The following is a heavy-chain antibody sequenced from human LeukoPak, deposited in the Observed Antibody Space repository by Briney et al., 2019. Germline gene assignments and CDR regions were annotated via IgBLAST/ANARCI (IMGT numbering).Heavy chain of an antibody. CDR1: GFTFSSYS. J-gene: IGHJ6*03. V-gene: IGHV3-48*04. CDR2: ISSSSGTT. CDR3: ARGQGDFWSGYYYYYYMDV. D-gene: IGHD3-3*01. Sequence: GGSLRLSCAASGFTFSSYSMNWVRQAPGKGLEWVSYISSSSGTTYNADSVTGRFTISRDNAKNSLYLQMNSLRAEDTALYYCARGQGDFWSGYYYYYYMDVWGKGTTVTVSS.